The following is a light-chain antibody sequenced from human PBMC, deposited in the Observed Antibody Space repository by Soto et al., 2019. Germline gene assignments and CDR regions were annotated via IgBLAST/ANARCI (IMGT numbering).Light chain of an antibody. J-gene: IGLJ1*01. CDR2: EVN. CDR1: SSDVGAYNY. V-gene: IGLV2-8*01. CDR3: SSYGGPNNSNYV. Sequence: QSVLTQPTSASGSPGQSVTISCTGTSSDVGAYNYVSWYQQHPGKAPKLMISEVNKRPSGVPDRFSGSKSGNTASLTVSGLQPEDEADYYCSSYGGPNNSNYVFGTGTKLTVL.